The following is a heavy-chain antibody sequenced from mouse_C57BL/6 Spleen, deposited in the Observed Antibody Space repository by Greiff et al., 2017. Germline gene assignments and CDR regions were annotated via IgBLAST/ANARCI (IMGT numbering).Heavy chain of an antibody. J-gene: IGHJ3*01. CDR3: TTGGYGNYGFAY. V-gene: IGHV14-4*01. D-gene: IGHD2-1*01. CDR1: GFNIKDDY. Sequence: VQLQQSGAELVRPGASVKLSCTASGFNIKDDYMHWVKQRPEQGLEWIGWIDPENGDTEYASKFQGKATITADTSSNTAYLQLSSLTSEDTAVYYCTTGGYGNYGFAYWGQGTLVTVSA. CDR2: IDPENGDT.